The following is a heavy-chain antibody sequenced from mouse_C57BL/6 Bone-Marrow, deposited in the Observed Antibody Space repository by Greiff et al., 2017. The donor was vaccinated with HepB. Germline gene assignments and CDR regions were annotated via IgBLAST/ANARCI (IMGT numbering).Heavy chain of an antibody. D-gene: IGHD4-1*01. Sequence: QVQLQQSGPGLVQPSQSLSITCTVSGFSLTSYGVHWVRQSPGKGLEWLGVIWSGGSTDYNAAFISRLSISKDNSKSQVFFKMNSLQADDTAIYYCASLNWDDGFAYWGQGTLVTVSA. CDR3: ASLNWDDGFAY. CDR2: IWSGGST. V-gene: IGHV2-2*01. CDR1: GFSLTSYG. J-gene: IGHJ3*01.